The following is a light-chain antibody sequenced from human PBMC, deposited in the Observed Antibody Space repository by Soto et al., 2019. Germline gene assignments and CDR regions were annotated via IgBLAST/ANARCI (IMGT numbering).Light chain of an antibody. CDR3: QQYSSVWT. V-gene: IGKV3-20*01. CDR1: QSVSSNY. CDR2: GAT. Sequence: ELVLTQSPGTLSLSPGERATLSCRASQSVSSNYLAWHQQKPGQAPRILIYGATTRATGTPDRFSGSESGTDFTLTISRLEPEDSAVYYCQQYSSVWTFGQGTKV. J-gene: IGKJ1*01.